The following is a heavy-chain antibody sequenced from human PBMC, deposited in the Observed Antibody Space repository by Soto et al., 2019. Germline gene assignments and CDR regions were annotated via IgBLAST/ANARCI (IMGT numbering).Heavy chain of an antibody. D-gene: IGHD3-10*01. J-gene: IGHJ6*02. CDR2: IKQDGSEK. CDR3: ARDRITMVRGVIIKGLGMDV. V-gene: IGHV3-7*01. CDR1: GGSFSGYY. Sequence: ETLSLTCAGYGGSFSGYYWSWIRQPPGKGLEWVANIKQDGSEKYYVDSVKGRFTISRDNAKNSLYLQKNSLRAEDTAVYYCARDRITMVRGVIIKGLGMDVWGQGTTVTVSS.